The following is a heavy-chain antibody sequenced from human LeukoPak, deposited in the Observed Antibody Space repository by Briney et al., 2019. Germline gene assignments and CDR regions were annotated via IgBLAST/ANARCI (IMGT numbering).Heavy chain of an antibody. Sequence: SETLSLTCAVYGGSFSGYYWSWIRQPPGKGLEWIGEINHSGSTNYNPSLKSRVTISVDTSKNQYSLKLSSVTAADTAVYYCARGGYYDSSGYAEYYFDYWGQGTLVTVSS. V-gene: IGHV4-34*01. CDR2: INHSGST. CDR1: GGSFSGYY. CDR3: ARGGYYDSSGYAEYYFDY. D-gene: IGHD3-22*01. J-gene: IGHJ4*02.